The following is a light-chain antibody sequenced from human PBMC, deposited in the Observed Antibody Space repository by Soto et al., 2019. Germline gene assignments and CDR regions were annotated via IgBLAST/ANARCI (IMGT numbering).Light chain of an antibody. V-gene: IGKV3-20*01. CDR3: QQYGGSPIT. CDR2: GAS. Sequence: IVLTQSPGTLSLSPGERVTLSCRASQRVTTRLAWYQHKPGQAPRLLMSGASSRASGVPVRFSGSGSGTDFTLTISRLEPEDFALYYCQQYGGSPITFGLGTRLEIK. J-gene: IGKJ5*01. CDR1: QRVTTR.